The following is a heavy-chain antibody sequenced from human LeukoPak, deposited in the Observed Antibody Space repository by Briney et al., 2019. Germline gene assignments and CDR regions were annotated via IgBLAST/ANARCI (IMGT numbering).Heavy chain of an antibody. CDR1: GFTFSSYG. Sequence: GRSLRLSCAASGFTFSSYGMHWVRQAPGKGLEWVAVISYDGSNKYYADSVKGRFTISRDNSKNTLYLQMNSLRAEDTAVYYCAKGHPGYSGSYFDYWGQGTLVTVPS. D-gene: IGHD1-26*01. CDR3: AKGHPGYSGSYFDY. CDR2: ISYDGSNK. V-gene: IGHV3-30*18. J-gene: IGHJ4*02.